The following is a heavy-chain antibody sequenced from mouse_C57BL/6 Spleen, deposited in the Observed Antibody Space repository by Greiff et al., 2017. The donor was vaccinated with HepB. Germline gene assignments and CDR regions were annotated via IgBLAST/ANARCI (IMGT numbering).Heavy chain of an antibody. Sequence: EVKLVESGGGLVKPGGSLKLSCAASGFTFSDYGMHWVRQAPEKGLAWVAYISSGSSIIYYADIVKGRFTISRDNAKNTLFLQMTSLRSEDTAMYYCARTGGSSPFAYWGQGTLVTVSA. D-gene: IGHD1-1*01. J-gene: IGHJ3*01. CDR2: ISSGSSII. CDR3: ARTGGSSPFAY. CDR1: GFTFSDYG. V-gene: IGHV5-17*01.